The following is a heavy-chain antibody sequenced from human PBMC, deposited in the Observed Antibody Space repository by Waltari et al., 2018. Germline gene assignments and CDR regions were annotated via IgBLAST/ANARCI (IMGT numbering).Heavy chain of an antibody. V-gene: IGHV3-30*18. CDR1: GFTFSSYG. CDR2: ISYDGSNK. Sequence: QVQLVESGGGVVQPGRSLRLSCAASGFTFSSYGMHWVRQAPGKGLEWVAVISYDGSNKYYADSVKRRFTISRDNSKNTLYLQMNSLRAEDTAVYYCAKEIRTGTTGAFDIWGQGTMVTVSS. J-gene: IGHJ3*02. CDR3: AKEIRTGTTGAFDI. D-gene: IGHD1-1*01.